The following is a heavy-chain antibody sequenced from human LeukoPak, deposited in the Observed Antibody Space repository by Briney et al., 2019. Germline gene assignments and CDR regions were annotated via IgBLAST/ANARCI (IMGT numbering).Heavy chain of an antibody. J-gene: IGHJ4*02. CDR3: ARDNTFDY. CDR1: GGSISSSNYY. V-gene: IGHV4-61*02. Sequence: SETLSLTCSVSGGSISSSNYYWSWIRQPAGKGLEWIGRIYTSESTNYNPSLKSRVTISVDTSRNQFSLKLSSVTAADTAVYYCARDNTFDYWGQGTLVTVSS. CDR2: IYTSEST.